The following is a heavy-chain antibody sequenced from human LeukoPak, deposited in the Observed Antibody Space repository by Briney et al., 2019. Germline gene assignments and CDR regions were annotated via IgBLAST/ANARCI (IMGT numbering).Heavy chain of an antibody. V-gene: IGHV4-31*03. CDR1: GGSISSGGYY. D-gene: IGHD6-19*01. J-gene: IGHJ4*02. Sequence: SETLSLTCTVSGGSISSGGYYWSWIRQHPGKGLEWIGYIYYSGSTYYNPSLKSRVTISVDTSKNQFSLKLSSVTAADTAVYYCARGLAVAGRGLWDYWGQGTLVTVSS. CDR3: ARGLAVAGRGLWDY. CDR2: IYYSGST.